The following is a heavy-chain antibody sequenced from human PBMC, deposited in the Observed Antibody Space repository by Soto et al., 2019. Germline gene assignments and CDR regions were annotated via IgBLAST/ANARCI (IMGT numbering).Heavy chain of an antibody. CDR1: GGSVNNANYF. D-gene: IGHD3-10*01. Sequence: QVRLEESGPGLVKPSETLSLICSVSGGSVNNANYFWNWIRHHPENGLEWIGYIYYSGSTLYNPSLKTCATRIIDTSKNLFSLRLNSWTVADTGVYFGARDSGDGGRRGERVVLGGGTTFTVSS. CDR2: IYYSGST. CDR3: ARDSGDGGRRGERVV. V-gene: IGHV4-31*03. J-gene: IGHJ6*02.